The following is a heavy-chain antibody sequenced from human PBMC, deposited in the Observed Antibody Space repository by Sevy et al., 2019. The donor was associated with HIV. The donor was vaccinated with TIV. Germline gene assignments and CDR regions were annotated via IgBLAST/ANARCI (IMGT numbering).Heavy chain of an antibody. CDR3: ANSRGRYEGSSWLYYYYIMDV. CDR2: ISDDGSDK. D-gene: IGHD6-13*01. Sequence: GGSLRLSCVADGFSFSRHGMHWARQAPGKGLEWVAVISDDGSDKEYAESVKGRFTVSRDKSKDTVYLQMNRLRLDETAVYYCANSRGRYEGSSWLYYYYIMDVWGQGTTVTVSS. CDR1: GFSFSRHG. V-gene: IGHV3-30*18. J-gene: IGHJ6*02.